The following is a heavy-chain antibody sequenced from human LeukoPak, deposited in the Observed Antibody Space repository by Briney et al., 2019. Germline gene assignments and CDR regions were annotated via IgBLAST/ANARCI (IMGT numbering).Heavy chain of an antibody. V-gene: IGHV4-39*01. J-gene: IGHJ4*02. D-gene: IGHD6-6*01. CDR3: ARQVAARFDY. Sequence: SETLSLTCTVSGGSISSSSYYWGWIRQPPGKGLEWIGSIYYSGSAYYNPSLKSRVTISVDTSKNQFSLKLSSVTAADTAVYYCARQVAARFDYWGQGTLVTVSS. CDR1: GGSISSSSYY. CDR2: IYYSGSA.